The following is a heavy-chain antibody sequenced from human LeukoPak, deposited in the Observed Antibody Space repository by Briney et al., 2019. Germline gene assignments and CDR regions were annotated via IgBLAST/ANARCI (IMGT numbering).Heavy chain of an antibody. CDR2: VSGGSGSI. V-gene: IGHV3-48*01. Sequence: GGSLRLSCAASGFTFSSYSMNWVRQAPGKRLEWLSYVSGGSGSIIHADSVKGRFTISRDNSKSTLYLQMNSLRAEDTAVYYCARDHPPGDYWGQGTLVTVSS. J-gene: IGHJ4*02. CDR3: ARDHPPGDY. CDR1: GFTFSSYS.